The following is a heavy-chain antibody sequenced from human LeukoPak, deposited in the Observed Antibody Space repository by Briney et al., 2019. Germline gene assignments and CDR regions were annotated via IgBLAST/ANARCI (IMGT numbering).Heavy chain of an antibody. CDR3: ARQEALGYGSGSYYFDY. CDR2: IYPGDSDT. J-gene: IGHJ4*02. CDR1: GYSFTSYW. Sequence: NRGESLKISCKGSGYSFTSYWIGWVRQMPGKGLEWMGIIYPGDSDTRYSPSFQGQVTISADKSISTAYLQWSSLKASDTAMYYCARQEALGYGSGSYYFDYWGQGTLVTVSS. D-gene: IGHD3-10*01. V-gene: IGHV5-51*01.